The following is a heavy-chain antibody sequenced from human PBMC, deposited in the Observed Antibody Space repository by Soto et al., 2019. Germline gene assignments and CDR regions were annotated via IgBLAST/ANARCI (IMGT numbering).Heavy chain of an antibody. D-gene: IGHD2-15*01. Sequence: GGSLRLSCAASGFTFSDHYMDWVRQAPGKGLEWVGRTRNKANSYTTEYAASVKGRFTISRDDSKNSLYLQMNSLKTEDTAVYYCARVGYCSGGSCYSSSSYYFDYWGQGTLVTVSS. CDR2: TRNKANSYTT. CDR1: GFTFSDHY. J-gene: IGHJ4*02. CDR3: ARVGYCSGGSCYSSSSYYFDY. V-gene: IGHV3-72*01.